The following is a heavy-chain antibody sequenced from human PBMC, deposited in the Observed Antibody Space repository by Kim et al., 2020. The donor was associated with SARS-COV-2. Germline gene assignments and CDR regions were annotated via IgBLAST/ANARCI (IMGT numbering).Heavy chain of an antibody. Sequence: GGSLRLSCAASGFTFSNYAMSWVRQAPGKGLEWVSSISGSNVSTSYADPVKGRFTISRDDSKNTLYLQMNSLRAEDTAIYYCAKGRSGSSTSCYNYWGQGTPVTVSS. D-gene: IGHD2-2*02. CDR2: ISGSNVST. V-gene: IGHV3-23*01. CDR3: AKGRSGSSTSCYNY. J-gene: IGHJ4*02. CDR1: GFTFSNYA.